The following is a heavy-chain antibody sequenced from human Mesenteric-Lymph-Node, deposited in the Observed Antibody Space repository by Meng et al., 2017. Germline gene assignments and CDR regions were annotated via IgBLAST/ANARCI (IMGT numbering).Heavy chain of an antibody. V-gene: IGHV4-34*01. CDR1: GGSSTAYY. Sequence: LQEGCGVLFKSSATPSLTCAVYGGSSTAYYWTCIRHAPGKGPEWIGEVTHSGSTTYNPSLASRVSISVDKPKKQFSLTLNSVTAADTAVYYCAKGRANYFGSKHNYFDSWGQGTLVTVSS. CDR2: VTHSGST. CDR3: AKGRANYFGSKHNYFDS. J-gene: IGHJ5*01. D-gene: IGHD3-10*01.